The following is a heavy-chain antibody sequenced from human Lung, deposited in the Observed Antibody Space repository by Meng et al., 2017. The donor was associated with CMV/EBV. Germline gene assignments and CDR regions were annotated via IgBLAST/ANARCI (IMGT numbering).Heavy chain of an antibody. CDR2: INSDGSST. CDR1: GFTFSSYW. Sequence: GGSLRLXCAASGFTFSSYWMHWVRQAPGKGLVWVSRINSDGSSTSYADSVKGRFTISRDNAKNTLYLQMNSLRAEDTAVYYCARGGSSWGGKYYYYGMDVWGQGTTVTVSS. V-gene: IGHV3-74*01. J-gene: IGHJ6*02. CDR3: ARGGSSWGGKYYYYGMDV. D-gene: IGHD6-13*01.